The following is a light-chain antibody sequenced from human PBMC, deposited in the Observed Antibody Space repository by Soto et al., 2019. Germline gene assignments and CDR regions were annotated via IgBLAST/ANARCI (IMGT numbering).Light chain of an antibody. CDR1: SSNIGSNA. Sequence: QSVLTQPPSASGTPGQRVTISCSGSSSNIGSNAVSWYQHFPGTAPKVLIYSDDQRPSGVPDRFSGSKSGTSASLAISGLQAEDEADYYCTSYTNRGGLWVFGGGTKLTVL. V-gene: IGLV1-44*01. CDR3: TSYTNRGGLWV. CDR2: SDD. J-gene: IGLJ3*02.